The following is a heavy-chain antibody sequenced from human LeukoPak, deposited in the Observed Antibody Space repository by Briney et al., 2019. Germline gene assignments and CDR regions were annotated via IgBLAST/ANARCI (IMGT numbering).Heavy chain of an antibody. CDR1: GFTFSSYA. J-gene: IGHJ4*02. V-gene: IGHV3-23*01. D-gene: IGHD1-1*01. CDR3: ARAGWKWTAFDY. CDR2: ISGSGGST. Sequence: GGSLRLSCAASGFTFSSYAMSWVRQAPGKGLEWVSAISGSGGSTYYADSVKGRFTISRDNSKNSLYLQMNSLRAEDTAVYYCARAGWKWTAFDYWGQGTLVTVSS.